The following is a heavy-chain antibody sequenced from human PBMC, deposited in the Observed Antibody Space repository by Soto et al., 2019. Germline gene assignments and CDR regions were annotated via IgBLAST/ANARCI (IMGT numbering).Heavy chain of an antibody. CDR2: INSDGST. CDR1: AFTFSGYW. V-gene: IGHV3-74*01. D-gene: IGHD3-10*01. CDR3: TRGGEGRSDP. Sequence: EVQLVESGGGLVQPGGSLRLSCAASAFTFSGYWMHWVRQVPGKGLVWVSRINSDGSTSYADSVKGRFTISRDNAKNTLYLQMNSLRAEDTAVYYCTRGGEGRSDPWGQGTLVTVSS. J-gene: IGHJ5*02.